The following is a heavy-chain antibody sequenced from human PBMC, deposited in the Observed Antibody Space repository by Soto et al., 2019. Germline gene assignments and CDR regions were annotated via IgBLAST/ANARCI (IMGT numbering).Heavy chain of an antibody. J-gene: IGHJ4*02. V-gene: IGHV3-48*03. CDR1: GFTFSSYE. CDR3: AKGRYDFWSPYYFDS. Sequence: PGGSLRLSCAASGFTFSSYEMNWVRQAPGKGLEWVSYISSSGSTIYYADSVKGRFTISRDNAKNSLYLQMNSLRAEDTAVYYCAKGRYDFWSPYYFDSWGQGTLVTVPS. CDR2: ISSSGSTI. D-gene: IGHD3-3*01.